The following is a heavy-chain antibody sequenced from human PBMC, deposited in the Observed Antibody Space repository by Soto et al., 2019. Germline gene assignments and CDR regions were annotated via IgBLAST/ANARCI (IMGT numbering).Heavy chain of an antibody. CDR2: LYYGRSA. J-gene: IGHJ4*02. CDR1: GDSISSYY. Sequence: QVQLQESGPGLVKPSETLSLTCAVSGDSISSYYCMWIRQPPGKGLESIGYLYYGRSANYNPSLKSRVTVSVDTSTNQCSMTLSSMTAADTAVYYCALRSMAVVPEYWGQGTLVTVSS. D-gene: IGHD3-22*01. CDR3: ALRSMAVVPEY. V-gene: IGHV4-59*01.